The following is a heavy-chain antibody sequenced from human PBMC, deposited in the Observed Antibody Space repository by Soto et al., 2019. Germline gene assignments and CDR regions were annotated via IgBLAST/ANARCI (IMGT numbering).Heavy chain of an antibody. D-gene: IGHD2-2*01. CDR3: GRDLTSNANCIDP. Sequence: SETLSLTCSVSGDYIHVGGYYWTWIRQRPGKGLEWMGYIYYTGKTYYNPSLESRLTMSVDRSKNQFSLRLTSVTAADTAVYFCGRDLTSNANCIDPWGQGALVTVSS. V-gene: IGHV4-30-4*01. CDR2: IYYTGKT. CDR1: GDYIHVGGYY. J-gene: IGHJ5*02.